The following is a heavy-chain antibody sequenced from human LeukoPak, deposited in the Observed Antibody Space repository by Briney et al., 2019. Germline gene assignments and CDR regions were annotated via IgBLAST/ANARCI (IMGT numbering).Heavy chain of an antibody. CDR2: LSYDGTNK. Sequence: PGGSLRLSCEASAFTFNSYTMHWVRQAPGKGLEGLAVLSYDGTNKYYADSVKGRFTISRDNSINTLYLQLNNLRGEDTAVYYCARGLRYYYYYMDVWGKGTTVTVSS. J-gene: IGHJ6*03. V-gene: IGHV3-30*04. CDR1: AFTFNSYT. CDR3: ARGLRYYYYYMDV.